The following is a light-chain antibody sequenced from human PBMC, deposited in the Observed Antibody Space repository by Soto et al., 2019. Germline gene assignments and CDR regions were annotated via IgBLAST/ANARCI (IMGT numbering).Light chain of an antibody. CDR1: SSDVGGYNY. J-gene: IGLJ1*01. CDR2: EVN. CDR3: SSYAGSSNV. Sequence: QSALTQPPSASGSPGLSGAISCTGTSSDVGGYNYVSWYQQHPGKAPKLMIYEVNKRPSGVPDRFSGSKSGNTASLTVSGLQAEDEADYYCSSYAGSSNVFGTGTKVTVL. V-gene: IGLV2-8*01.